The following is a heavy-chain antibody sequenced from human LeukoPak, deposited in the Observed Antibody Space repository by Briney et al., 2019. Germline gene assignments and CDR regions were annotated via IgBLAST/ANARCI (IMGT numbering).Heavy chain of an antibody. CDR3: ARGVSSGYYSLIFDY. CDR2: IYYSGST. J-gene: IGHJ4*02. Sequence: SETLSLTCTVSGGSISSSSYYWGWIRQPPGKGLEWIGSIYYSGSTYYNPSLKSRVTISVDTSKNQFSLKLSSVTAADTAVYYCARGVSSGYYSLIFDYWGQGTLVTVSS. D-gene: IGHD3-22*01. V-gene: IGHV4-39*07. CDR1: GGSISSSSYY.